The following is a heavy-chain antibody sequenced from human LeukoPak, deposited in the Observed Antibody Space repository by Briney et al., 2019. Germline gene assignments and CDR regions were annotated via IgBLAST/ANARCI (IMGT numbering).Heavy chain of an antibody. CDR2: IYSSGRT. J-gene: IGHJ4*02. D-gene: IGHD2-15*01. CDR1: GGSISSYH. CDR3: ARLGYTSDWYKIDY. Sequence: SETLSLTRTVSGGSISSYHWSWIRQPPGKGLEWIGYIYSSGRTNYNPSLGSRVSISVDASKNHFSLKLSSVTAADTAVYYCARLGYTSDWYKIDYWGQGTLVTVSS. V-gene: IGHV4-59*08.